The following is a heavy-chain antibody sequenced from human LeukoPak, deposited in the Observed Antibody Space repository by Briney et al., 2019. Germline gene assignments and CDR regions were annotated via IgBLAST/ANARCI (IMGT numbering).Heavy chain of an antibody. CDR3: AKGHSSTWYGTDV. CDR2: ISSTSSYV. CDR1: GFTFTTYS. Sequence: GGSLRLSCAASGFTFTTYSMNWVRQAPGKGPEWVSSISSTSSYVYYADSVRGRFTISRDNAKNSLYLQMNSLRAEDTAVYYCAKGHSSTWYGTDVWGKGTTVTVSS. J-gene: IGHJ6*04. V-gene: IGHV3-21*04. D-gene: IGHD6-13*01.